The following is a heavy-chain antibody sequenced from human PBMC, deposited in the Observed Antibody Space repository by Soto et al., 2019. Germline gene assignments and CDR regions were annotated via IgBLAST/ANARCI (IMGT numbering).Heavy chain of an antibody. CDR2: INAGNGNT. CDR1: GYTFTSYA. J-gene: IGHJ3*02. Sequence: ASVKVSCKASGYTFTSYAMHWVRQAPGQRLEWMGWINAGNGNTKYSQKFQGRVTITRDTSASTAYMELSSLRSEDTAVYYCARWGGDYYDSSGSTPGAFDIWGQGTMVTVS. D-gene: IGHD3-22*01. V-gene: IGHV1-3*01. CDR3: ARWGGDYYDSSGSTPGAFDI.